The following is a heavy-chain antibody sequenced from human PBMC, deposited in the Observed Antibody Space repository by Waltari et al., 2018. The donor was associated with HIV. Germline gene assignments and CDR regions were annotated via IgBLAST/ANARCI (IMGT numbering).Heavy chain of an antibody. J-gene: IGHJ1*01. CDR2: IYWDDDK. D-gene: IGHD3-10*01. CDR3: ARWTMSKITLGFQF. Sequence: QITLKESGPTVVKPTQTLTLTCTFSGFSLTTSGVGVGWIRQPPGKALEWLALIYWDDDKRYSPSLKSRLTITKDTSKNQVVLRMTNMDPVDTGTFFCARWTMSKITLGFQFWGQGTPVTVSS. V-gene: IGHV2-5*02. CDR1: GFSLTTSGVG.